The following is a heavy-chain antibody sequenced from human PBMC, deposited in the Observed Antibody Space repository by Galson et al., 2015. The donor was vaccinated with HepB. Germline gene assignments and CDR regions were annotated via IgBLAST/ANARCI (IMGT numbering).Heavy chain of an antibody. CDR3: AGAGYCRSTYCFFAY. J-gene: IGHJ4*02. V-gene: IGHV6-1*01. CDR1: GDSVSGNIVS. D-gene: IGHD2-2*01. CDR2: TYFRSKWYY. Sequence: CAISGDSVSGNIVSWNWIRQSPSRGLEWLGRTYFRSKWYYDYAVSVKSRITINPDTSENQFSPQLHSVTPEDTAVYYCAGAGYCRSTYCFFAYWGQGTLVTVSS.